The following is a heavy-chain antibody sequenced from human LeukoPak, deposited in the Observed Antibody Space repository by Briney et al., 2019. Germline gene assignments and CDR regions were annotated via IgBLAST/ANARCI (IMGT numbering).Heavy chain of an antibody. D-gene: IGHD2-21*01. CDR1: GGSFSGYY. CDR3: ARGGGLPRY. V-gene: IGHV4-34*01. J-gene: IGHJ4*02. Sequence: SETLSLTCAVYGGSFSGYYWSWIRQPPGKGLEWIGEINHSGSTNYNPSLKSRVTISVDTSKNQFSLKLSSVTAADTAVYYCARGGGLPRYWGQGTLVTVSS. CDR2: INHSGST.